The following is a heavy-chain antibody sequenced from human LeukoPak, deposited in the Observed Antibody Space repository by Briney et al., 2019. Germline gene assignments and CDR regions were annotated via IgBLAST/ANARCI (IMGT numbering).Heavy chain of an antibody. Sequence: GASVKVSCKASGYTFTSYGISWVRQAPGQGLEWMGWISAYNGNTNYAQKLQGRVTMTTDTSTSTAYMELRSLRSDDTAVYYCASTPRQWLVNAHYVYWGQGTLVTVSS. V-gene: IGHV1-18*01. CDR2: ISAYNGNT. D-gene: IGHD6-19*01. J-gene: IGHJ4*02. CDR1: GYTFTSYG. CDR3: ASTPRQWLVNAHYVY.